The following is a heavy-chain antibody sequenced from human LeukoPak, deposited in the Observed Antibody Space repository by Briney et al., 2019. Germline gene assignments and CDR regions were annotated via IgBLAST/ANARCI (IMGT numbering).Heavy chain of an antibody. CDR2: INGDESST. V-gene: IGHV3-74*01. CDR3: ARDLWDYDFWSGYDY. J-gene: IGHJ4*02. D-gene: IGHD3-3*01. CDR1: GFTFSSYY. Sequence: PGGSLRLSCAASGFTFSSYYMHWVRQVPGKGLVWVSRINGDESSTTYADSVKGRFTISRDNAKSTLYLQMNTLRAEHTAVYYCARDLWDYDFWSGYDYWGQGTLVTVSS.